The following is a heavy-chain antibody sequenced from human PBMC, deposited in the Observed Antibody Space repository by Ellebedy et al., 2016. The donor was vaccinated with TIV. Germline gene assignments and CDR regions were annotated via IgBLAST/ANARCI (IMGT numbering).Heavy chain of an antibody. J-gene: IGHJ5*02. Sequence: AASVKVSCKASGYTFTSYDINWVRQATGQGLEWMGWMNPNSGNTGYAQKLQGRVTMTTDTSTSTAYMELRSLRSDDTAVYYCARVAGRYWFDPWGQGTLVTVSS. CDR3: ARVAGRYWFDP. CDR1: GYTFTSYD. CDR2: MNPNSGNT. D-gene: IGHD3-9*01. V-gene: IGHV1-8*02.